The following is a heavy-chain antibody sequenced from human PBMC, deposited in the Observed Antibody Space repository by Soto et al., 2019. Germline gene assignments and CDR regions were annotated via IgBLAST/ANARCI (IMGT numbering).Heavy chain of an antibody. CDR1: GYTFTSYG. CDR2: ISAYNGNT. V-gene: IGHV1-18*04. CDR3: ARVKAAAGKGNYYYYGMDV. Sequence: ASVKVSCKASGYTFTSYGISWVRQAPGQGLEWMGWISAYNGNTNYAQKLQGRVTMTTDTSTSTAYMELRSLRSDDTAVYYCARVKAAAGKGNYYYYGMDVWGQGTKVTV. D-gene: IGHD6-13*01. J-gene: IGHJ6*02.